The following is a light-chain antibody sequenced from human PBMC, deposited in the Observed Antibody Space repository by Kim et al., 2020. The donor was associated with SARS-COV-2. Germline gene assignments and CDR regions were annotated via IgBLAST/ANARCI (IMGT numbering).Light chain of an antibody. CDR3: QQRYRWLT. Sequence: SLPPGERAILSCRASQSIGSYLAWYQQKVGQAPRLLIYDASNRATDIPARFSGSGSGTDFTLTISSLEPEDFAVYYCQQRYRWLTFGGGTKVDIK. CDR1: QSIGSY. CDR2: DAS. J-gene: IGKJ4*01. V-gene: IGKV3-11*01.